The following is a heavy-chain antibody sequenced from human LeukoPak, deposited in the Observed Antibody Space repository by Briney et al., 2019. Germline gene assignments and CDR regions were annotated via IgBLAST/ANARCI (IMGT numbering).Heavy chain of an antibody. Sequence: GESLRLSCGASGFTFEDYGMRWVRHVPGKGREGVAGLILNCRSTGYTASVRRRFTISRDNAKTSLSLQMNSLRVEDTALYYCARDRFGYHYYYYMDVWGRGTPVTVSS. CDR1: GFTFEDYG. D-gene: IGHD3-16*01. CDR3: ARDRFGYHYYYYMDV. V-gene: IGHV3-20*04. CDR2: LILNCRST. J-gene: IGHJ6*03.